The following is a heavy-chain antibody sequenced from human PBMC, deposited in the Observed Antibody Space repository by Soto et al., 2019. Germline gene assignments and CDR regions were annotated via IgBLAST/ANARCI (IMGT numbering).Heavy chain of an antibody. Sequence: VKVSRKGSGYGQTVFSGGWVRQAHGKGLEGMGGFDREDGTANYAQKFQGRVTITADKSTSTAYMELSSLRSEDTAVYYCARDGSGGSPPHHEAFDFWGQRTRVLGFS. CDR3: ARDGSGGSPPHHEAFDF. D-gene: IGHD2-15*01. CDR1: GYGQTVFS. J-gene: IGHJ3*01. V-gene: IGHV1-24*01. CDR2: FDREDGTA.